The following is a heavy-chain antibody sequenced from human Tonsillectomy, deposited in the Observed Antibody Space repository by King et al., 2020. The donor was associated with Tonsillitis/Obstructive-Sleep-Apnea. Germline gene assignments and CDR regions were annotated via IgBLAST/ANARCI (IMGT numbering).Heavy chain of an antibody. CDR2: ITQDGSEK. V-gene: IGHV3-7*01. CDR1: GFTISSYR. D-gene: IGHD6-13*01. J-gene: IGHJ5*02. CDR3: AREGVQGMGFDT. Sequence: QLVQSGGGLVQSGGSLRLSCAASGFTISSYRMSWVRQAPGKGLEWVANITQDGSEKYYVDSVKGRFTISRDNTKNSLYLQLNSLRAEDTAVYYCAREGVQGMGFDTSGPGAPVTDSS.